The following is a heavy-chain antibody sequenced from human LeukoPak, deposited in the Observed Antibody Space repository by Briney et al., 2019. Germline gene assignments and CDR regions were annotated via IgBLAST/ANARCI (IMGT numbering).Heavy chain of an antibody. D-gene: IGHD5-12*01. CDR2: ISWNSGTL. J-gene: IGHJ4*02. CDR3: PRGGGYDYFDS. Sequence: GRSLRLSCAASGFTFDDYAMHWVRQAPGKGLEWVSGISWNSGTLDHADSVKGRFTISRDNAKNSLYLQMNSLRAEDTAVYYCPRGGGYDYFDSWGREPWSPSPQ. V-gene: IGHV3-9*01. CDR1: GFTFDDYA.